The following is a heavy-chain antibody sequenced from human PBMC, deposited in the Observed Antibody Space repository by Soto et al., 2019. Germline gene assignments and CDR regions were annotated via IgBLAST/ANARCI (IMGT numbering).Heavy chain of an antibody. V-gene: IGHV4-34*01. D-gene: IGHD2-8*01. J-gene: IGHJ6*02. CDR1: GGSFSGYY. CDR2: INHSGST. CDR3: ARAKGDMLSLFYYYYYGMDV. Sequence: QVQLQQWGAGLLKPSETLSLTCAVYGGSFSGYYWSWIRQPPGKGLEWIGEINHSGSTNYNPSLKSRVTISVDTSKNQFSLKLSSVTAADTAVYYCARAKGDMLSLFYYYYYGMDVWGQGTTVTVSS.